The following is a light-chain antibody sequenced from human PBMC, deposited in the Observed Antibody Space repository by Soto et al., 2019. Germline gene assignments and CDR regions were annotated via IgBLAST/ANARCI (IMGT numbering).Light chain of an antibody. V-gene: IGKV1-5*03. J-gene: IGKJ2*01. Sequence: DIQMTQSPSTLSPSVGDRVTITCRASQSISTWLAWYQQKPGKAPKLLIYKASSLRNGVPSRFSGSGSGTEFTLTIYSLQPDDFASYYCQQYNGYPHTFGQGTKLEIK. CDR2: KAS. CDR3: QQYNGYPHT. CDR1: QSISTW.